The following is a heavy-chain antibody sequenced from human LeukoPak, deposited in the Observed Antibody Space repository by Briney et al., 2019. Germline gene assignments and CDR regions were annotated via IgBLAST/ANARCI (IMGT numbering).Heavy chain of an antibody. V-gene: IGHV4-59*01. CDR1: GVSISHYY. J-gene: IGHJ4*02. D-gene: IGHD3-22*01. Sequence: SETLSLTCTVSGVSISHYYWSWVRQTPGKGLEWHGNVYFSGSTYYNPSLKSRVTMSLDTSKNQFSLQLSSVTAADTAVYYCATDSSGYYGTRYWGQGTLVTVSS. CDR3: ATDSSGYYGTRY. CDR2: VYFSGST.